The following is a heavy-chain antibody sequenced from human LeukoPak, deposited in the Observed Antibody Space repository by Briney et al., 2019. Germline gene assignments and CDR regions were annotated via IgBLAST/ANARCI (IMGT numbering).Heavy chain of an antibody. CDR1: GGSISSSSYY. CDR3: ARLAAAGRTVDY. J-gene: IGHJ4*02. D-gene: IGHD6-13*01. V-gene: IGHV4-39*07. Sequence: PSETLSLTCTVSGGSISSSSYYWGWIRQPPGKGLEWIGSIYYSGSTYYNPSLKSRVTISVDTSKNQFSLKLSSVTAADTAVYYCARLAAAGRTVDYSGQGTLVTVSS. CDR2: IYYSGST.